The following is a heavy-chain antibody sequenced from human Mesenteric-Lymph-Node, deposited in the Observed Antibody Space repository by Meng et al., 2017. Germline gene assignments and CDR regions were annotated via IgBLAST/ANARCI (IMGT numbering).Heavy chain of an antibody. CDR2: ISGSGGST. CDR1: GFTFSSYW. CDR3: ARVKGYDYVWGSYTYYFDY. Sequence: GESLKISCAASGFTFSSYWMSWVRQAPGKGLEWVSAISGSGGSTYYADSVKGRFTISRDNAKNSLYLQMNSLRAEDTAVYYCARVKGYDYVWGSYTYYFDYWGQGTLVTVSS. V-gene: IGHV3-23*01. D-gene: IGHD3-16*01. J-gene: IGHJ4*02.